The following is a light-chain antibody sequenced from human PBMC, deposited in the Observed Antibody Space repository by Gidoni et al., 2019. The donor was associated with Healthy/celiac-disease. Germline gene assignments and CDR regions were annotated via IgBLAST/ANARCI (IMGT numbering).Light chain of an antibody. J-gene: IGKJ3*01. CDR1: QSISSY. V-gene: IGKV1-39*01. CDR3: QQSYSTLAQFT. Sequence: DIQMTQSPSSLSASVGDRVTITCRASQSISSYLNWYQQTPGKAPKLLIDAASSLQSGVPSRFSGSGSVTDFTLTISSLQPEDFATYFFQQSYSTLAQFTFGPGTKVDIK. CDR2: AAS.